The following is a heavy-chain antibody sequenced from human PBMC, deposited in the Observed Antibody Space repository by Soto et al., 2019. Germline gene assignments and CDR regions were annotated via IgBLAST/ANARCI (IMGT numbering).Heavy chain of an antibody. J-gene: IGHJ4*02. CDR1: GFTFEDYA. Sequence: EMHLVESGGGLVQPGRSLTISCAASGFTFEDYAMHWVRQAPGKGLEWVSGISWNSGEIIYADSVRGRFTISRDNAKNSLYLQMNSLRPEDTALYYCAKMVTWDSSGYYQGGFDCWGQRTLVTVSS. V-gene: IGHV3-9*01. CDR3: AKMVTWDSSGYYQGGFDC. D-gene: IGHD3-22*01. CDR2: ISWNSGEI.